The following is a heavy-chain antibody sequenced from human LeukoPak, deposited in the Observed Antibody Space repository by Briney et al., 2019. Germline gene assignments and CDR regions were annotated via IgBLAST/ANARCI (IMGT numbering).Heavy chain of an antibody. D-gene: IGHD3-22*01. V-gene: IGHV4-31*03. CDR2: IYYSGST. J-gene: IGHJ1*01. Sequence: SETLSLTCTVSGGSISSGGYYWSWIRQHPGKGLERIGYIYYSGSTYYNPSLKSRVTISVDTSKNQFSLKLSSVTAADTAVYYCAGGNYDSSGYYSEYFQHWGQGALVTVSS. CDR1: GGSISSGGYY. CDR3: AGGNYDSSGYYSEYFQH.